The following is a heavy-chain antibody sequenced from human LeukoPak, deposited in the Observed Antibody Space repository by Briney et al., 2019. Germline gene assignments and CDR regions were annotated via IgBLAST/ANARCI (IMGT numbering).Heavy chain of an antibody. J-gene: IGHJ6*02. V-gene: IGHV3-9*01. CDR1: GFTFDDYA. Sequence: GGFLRLSCAASGFTFDDYAMHWVRQAPGKGLEWVSGISWNSGSIGYADSVKGRFTISRDNAKNSLYLQMNSLRAEDTALYYCAKGTSRGYSYGDPWGYYYYGMDVWGQGTTVTVSS. CDR3: AKGTSRGYSYGDPWGYYYYGMDV. D-gene: IGHD5-18*01. CDR2: ISWNSGSI.